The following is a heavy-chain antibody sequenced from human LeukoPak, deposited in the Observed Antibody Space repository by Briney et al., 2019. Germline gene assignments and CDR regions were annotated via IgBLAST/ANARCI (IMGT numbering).Heavy chain of an antibody. CDR3: AKIRDGYNWTPRDY. CDR1: VFTFSSYG. D-gene: IGHD5-24*01. Sequence: PGGSLRLSCAASVFTFSSYGMHWVRQAPGKGLEWVAFIRYDGSNKYYADSVKGRFTISRDNSKNTLYLQMNTLRAEDTAVYYCAKIRDGYNWTPRDYWGQGTLVTVSS. CDR2: IRYDGSNK. V-gene: IGHV3-30*02. J-gene: IGHJ4*02.